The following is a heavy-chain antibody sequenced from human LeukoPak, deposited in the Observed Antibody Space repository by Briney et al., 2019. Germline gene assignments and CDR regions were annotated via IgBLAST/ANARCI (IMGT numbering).Heavy chain of an antibody. CDR1: GFTFSSYW. CDR3: AREGGYQYYYAMDV. D-gene: IGHD3-16*01. CDR2: IRQDGSKI. V-gene: IGHV3-7*01. J-gene: IGHJ6*02. Sequence: PGGSLRLSCAASGFTFSSYWMSWVRQAPGKGLEWVANIRQDGSKIYYVDSVKGRFTISRDNAKNSLYLQMSSLRAEDAAVYYCAREGGYQYYYAMDVWGLGTTVTVSS.